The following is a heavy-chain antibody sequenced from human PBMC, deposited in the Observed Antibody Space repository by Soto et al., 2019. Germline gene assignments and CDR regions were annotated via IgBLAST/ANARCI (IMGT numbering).Heavy chain of an antibody. CDR1: GYTFASSA. CDR2: ISAYNGNT. CDR3: ARDPPRPDY. Sequence: QVQLVQSGAAVTKPGASVKVSCQASGYTFASSAISWMRQAPGQGLEWMGWISAYNGNTNYAQKLQGRVTMTTDTSTSTAYMELRSLRSDDTAVYYCARDPPRPDYWGQGTLVTVSS. J-gene: IGHJ4*02. V-gene: IGHV1-18*01. D-gene: IGHD6-6*01.